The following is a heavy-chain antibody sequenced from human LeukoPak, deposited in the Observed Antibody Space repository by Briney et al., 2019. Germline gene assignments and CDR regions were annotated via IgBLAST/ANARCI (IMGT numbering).Heavy chain of an antibody. Sequence: GGSLRLSCAASGFTFSSYAMHWDRQAPGKGLEWVALISYDGSNKYYADSVKARFIISRDNSKNTVYLQMNSLRAEDTALYYCAKDRRGYSYGPFDYWGQGTLVTVSS. J-gene: IGHJ4*02. D-gene: IGHD5-18*01. V-gene: IGHV3-30*04. CDR2: ISYDGSNK. CDR1: GFTFSSYA. CDR3: AKDRRGYSYGPFDY.